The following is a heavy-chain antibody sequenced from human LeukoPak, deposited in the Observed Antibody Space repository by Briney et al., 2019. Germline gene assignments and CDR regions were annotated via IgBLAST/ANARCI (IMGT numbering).Heavy chain of an antibody. Sequence: ASVKVSCKASGYTFTSYDINWVRQATGQGLEWMGWMNPNSGNTGYAQKFQGRVTMTRNTSISTAYMELSSLRSEDTAVYYCATLRTGYCSGGSCLPWGQGTLVTVSS. CDR3: ATLRTGYCSGGSCLP. V-gene: IGHV1-8*01. CDR1: GYTFTSYD. J-gene: IGHJ4*02. D-gene: IGHD2-15*01. CDR2: MNPNSGNT.